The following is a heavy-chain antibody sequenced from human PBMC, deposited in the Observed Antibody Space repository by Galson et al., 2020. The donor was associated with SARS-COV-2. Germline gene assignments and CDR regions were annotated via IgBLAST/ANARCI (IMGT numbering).Heavy chain of an antibody. V-gene: IGHV3-33*01. J-gene: IGHJ4*02. CDR3: ARDYDILTGYYFDY. CDR1: GFTFSSYG. Sequence: GGSLRLSCAASGFTFSSYGMHWVRQAPGKGLEWVAVIWYDGSNKYYADSVKGRFTISRDNSKNTLYLQMNSLRAEDTAVYYCARDYDILTGYYFDYWGQGTLVTVSS. D-gene: IGHD3-9*01. CDR2: IWYDGSNK.